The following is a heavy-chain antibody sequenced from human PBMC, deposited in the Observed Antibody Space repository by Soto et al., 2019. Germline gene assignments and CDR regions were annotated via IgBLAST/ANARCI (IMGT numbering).Heavy chain of an antibody. CDR2: ISTSGTTI. V-gene: IGHV3-48*03. J-gene: IGHJ4*02. Sequence: EVQLVESGGGLVQPGGSLRLSCVASKLTFSTYEMNWVRQAPGKGLEWVSYISTSGTTIYYTDSVKGRFTISRDNAKSSLYLQMNSLRAEDTAVYYCVRFGGAAAGPGDYWGQGTLVTVSS. CDR1: KLTFSTYE. D-gene: IGHD6-13*01. CDR3: VRFGGAAAGPGDY.